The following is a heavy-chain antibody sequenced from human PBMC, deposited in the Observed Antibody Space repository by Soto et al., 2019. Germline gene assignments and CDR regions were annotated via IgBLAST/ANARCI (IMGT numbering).Heavy chain of an antibody. V-gene: IGHV3-23*01. Sequence: EVQLLESGGGLVQPGGSLRLSCAASGFTFTNYVMSWVRQAPGKGLEWVSVISGSGSSTYYADSVKGRFTISRDNSKNTLYLQMNSLRAEDTAGYYCAKKSLGTYFDYWGQGTLVTVSS. D-gene: IGHD7-27*01. J-gene: IGHJ4*02. CDR2: ISGSGSST. CDR3: AKKSLGTYFDY. CDR1: GFTFTNYV.